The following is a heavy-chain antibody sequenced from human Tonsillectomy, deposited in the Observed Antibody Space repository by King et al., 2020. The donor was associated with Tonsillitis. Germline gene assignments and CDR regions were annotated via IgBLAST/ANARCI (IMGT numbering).Heavy chain of an antibody. Sequence: VQLVESGAEVKKPGSSVRVSCKASGGTFSTYSIGWVRQAPGQALEWLGGIIPVFGTANYAQKFQDRVTITADESTSTAYMELSSLKAEDTAVYYCASADYGGNSRYFDSWGQGTLVTVSS. D-gene: IGHD4-23*01. V-gene: IGHV1-69*01. CDR2: IIPVFGTA. J-gene: IGHJ4*02. CDR3: ASADYGGNSRYFDS. CDR1: GGTFSTYS.